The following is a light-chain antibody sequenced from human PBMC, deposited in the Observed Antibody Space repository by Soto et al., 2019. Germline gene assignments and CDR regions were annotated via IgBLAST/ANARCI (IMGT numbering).Light chain of an antibody. CDR3: ASWDVNLNGRGL. CDR1: SSNIGRHS. Sequence: QSVLTQPPSVSGTPGQTVTISCSGSSSNIGRHSVNWYRQLPGTAPKLLIYMGNQRPTGVPARFIGSTSGASASLAISGLQSDDEADYYCASWDVNLNGRGLFGGGTKLTVL. V-gene: IGLV1-44*01. J-gene: IGLJ2*01. CDR2: MGN.